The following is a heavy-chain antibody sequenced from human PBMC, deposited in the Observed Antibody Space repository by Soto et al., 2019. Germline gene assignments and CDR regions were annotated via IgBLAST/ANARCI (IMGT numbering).Heavy chain of an antibody. J-gene: IGHJ6*02. D-gene: IGHD2-15*01. CDR1: GFTFSSYG. CDR3: ASEYCSGGRCYYYGMDV. Sequence: QVQLVESGGGVVQPGRSLRLSCAASGFTFSSYGMHWVRQAPGKGLEWVAVIWYDGSKKYYADSVKGRFTISRDNSKNTLYRQMNSLRAEDTAVYYCASEYCSGGRCYYYGMDVWGQGTTVTVSS. CDR2: IWYDGSKK. V-gene: IGHV3-33*01.